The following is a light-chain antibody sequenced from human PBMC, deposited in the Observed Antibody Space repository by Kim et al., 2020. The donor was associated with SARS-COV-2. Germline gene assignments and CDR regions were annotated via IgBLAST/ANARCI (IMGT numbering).Light chain of an antibody. V-gene: IGKV4-1*01. CDR3: QQYYSTPPT. J-gene: IGKJ1*01. Sequence: ATINCKSSKSVLYSSNNKNYLAWYQQKPGQPPKLLIYWASTRESGVPDRFSGSGSGTDFTLTISSLQAEDVAVYYCQQYYSTPPTFGQGTKVEIK. CDR2: WAS. CDR1: KSVLYSSNNKNY.